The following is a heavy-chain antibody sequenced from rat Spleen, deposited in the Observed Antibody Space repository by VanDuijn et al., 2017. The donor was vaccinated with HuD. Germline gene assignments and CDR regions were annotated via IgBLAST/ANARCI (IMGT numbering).Heavy chain of an antibody. CDR3: AVSGYGY. CDR2: ITPDGDHT. V-gene: IGHV5-58*01. J-gene: IGHJ2*01. D-gene: IGHD4-3*01. Sequence: EVQLVESGGGLVQPGRSLKLSCVASGFTFNNYWMYWVRQAPGKGLEWVSSITPDGDHTYYPDSVKGRFTISRYNAENTVYLQIHSLRSEDTATYYCAVSGYGYWGQGVMVTVSS. CDR1: GFTFNNYW.